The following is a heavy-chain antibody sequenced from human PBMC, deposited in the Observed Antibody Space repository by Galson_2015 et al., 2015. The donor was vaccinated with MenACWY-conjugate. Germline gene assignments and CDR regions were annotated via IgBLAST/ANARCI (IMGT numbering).Heavy chain of an antibody. Sequence: SLRLSCAASGFTFSSYGMHWVRQAPGKGLEWVAVIWYDGSNKYYADSVKGRFTISRDNSKNTLYLQMNSLRAEDTAVYYCARMGVTQRGGDYYFDYWGQGTLVTVSS. J-gene: IGHJ4*02. D-gene: IGHD3-16*01. CDR2: IWYDGSNK. CDR3: ARMGVTQRGGDYYFDY. V-gene: IGHV3-33*01. CDR1: GFTFSSYG.